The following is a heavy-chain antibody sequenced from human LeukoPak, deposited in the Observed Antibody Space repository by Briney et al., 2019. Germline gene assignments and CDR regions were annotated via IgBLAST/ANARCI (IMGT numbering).Heavy chain of an antibody. V-gene: IGHV4-34*01. CDR2: IHPGGST. Sequence: SETLSLTCAVYGGSLRADFWSWIRQPPGKGLEWIGDIHPGGSTKYNPSLESRVTISVDASKNQFSLRLTSVTAADTAVYYCARAPDRIRFDPWGQGALVTVSS. CDR3: ARAPDRIRFDP. CDR1: GGSLRADF. J-gene: IGHJ5*02. D-gene: IGHD1-14*01.